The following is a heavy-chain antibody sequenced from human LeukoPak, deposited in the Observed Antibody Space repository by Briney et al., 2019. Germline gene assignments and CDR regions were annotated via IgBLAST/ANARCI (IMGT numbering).Heavy chain of an antibody. CDR1: GYTFSSYD. V-gene: IGHV1-8*01. CDR2: MNPNSGNT. J-gene: IGHJ1*01. Sequence: ASVKVSCKASGYTFSSYDINWVRQATGQGLEWMGWMNPNSGNTGYAQKFQGRLNMTRNTSISTAYMELSGLRSEGTAVYYCARRVGSGWPVQHWGQGTLVTVSS. CDR3: ARRVGSGWPVQH. D-gene: IGHD6-19*01.